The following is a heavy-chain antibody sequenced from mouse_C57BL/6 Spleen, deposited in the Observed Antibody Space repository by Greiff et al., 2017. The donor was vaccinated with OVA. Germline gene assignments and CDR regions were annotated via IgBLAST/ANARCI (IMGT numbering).Heavy chain of an antibody. CDR2: IHPNRGST. CDR3: ARGNDYASRSWFAY. J-gene: IGHJ3*01. D-gene: IGHD1-1*01. CDR1: GYTFTSYW. V-gene: IGHV1-64*01. Sequence: VQLQQPGAELVKPGASVKLSCKASGYTFTSYWMHWVKQRPGQGLEWIGIIHPNRGSTNYNETFKSKATLTVDKSSSTAYMQLSSLTSEDAAVYYCARGNDYASRSWFAYWGQGTLVTVSA.